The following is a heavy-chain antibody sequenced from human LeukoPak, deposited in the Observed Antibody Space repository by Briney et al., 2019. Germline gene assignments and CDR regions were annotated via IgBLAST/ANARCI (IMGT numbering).Heavy chain of an antibody. Sequence: SQTLCLTWAADGGTFSGDSWTLIRQPPWRGLEWIGEINHSGSTNYNPSLKSRVTISVDTSKSQFSLKLNSMTAADTAMYYCARGRDPYWGQGTLVTVSS. D-gene: IGHD5-24*01. V-gene: IGHV4-34*01. CDR3: ARGRDPY. CDR2: INHSGST. CDR1: GGTFSGDS. J-gene: IGHJ4*02.